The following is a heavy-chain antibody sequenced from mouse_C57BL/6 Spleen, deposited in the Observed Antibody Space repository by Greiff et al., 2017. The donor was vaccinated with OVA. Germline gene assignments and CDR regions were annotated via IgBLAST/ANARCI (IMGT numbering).Heavy chain of an antibody. D-gene: IGHD1-1*01. J-gene: IGHJ1*03. V-gene: IGHV1-69*01. CDR2: IDPSDSYT. CDR1: GYTFTSYW. Sequence: QVQLQQPGAELVMPGASVKLSCKASGYTFTSYWMHWVKQRPGQGLEWIGEIDPSDSYTNYNQKFKGKSTLTVDKSSSTAYMQLSSLTSEDSAVYYCARYDYGSSFYWYFDVWGTGTTVTVSS. CDR3: ARYDYGSSFYWYFDV.